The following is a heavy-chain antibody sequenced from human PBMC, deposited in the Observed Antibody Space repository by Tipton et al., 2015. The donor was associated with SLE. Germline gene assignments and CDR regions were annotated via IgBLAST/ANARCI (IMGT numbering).Heavy chain of an antibody. D-gene: IGHD3-22*01. J-gene: IGHJ6*03. Sequence: TLSLTCTVSGGSISSSSYYWGWIRQPPGKGLEWIGSMYYSGSTYYNTSLKSRVIIFVDTSKNQFSLKLSSVTAADTAVYYCARQRYYYDGSGGRYDYMDVWGKGTTVTVSS. CDR3: ARQRYYYDGSGGRYDYMDV. CDR1: GGSISSSSYY. CDR2: MYYSGST. V-gene: IGHV4-39*01.